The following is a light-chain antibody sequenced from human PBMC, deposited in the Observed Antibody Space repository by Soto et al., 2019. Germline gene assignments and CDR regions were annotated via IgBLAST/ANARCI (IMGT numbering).Light chain of an antibody. CDR1: QTISTL. CDR3: QQYSTYPWT. Sequence: DIQMTQSPSTLSASVGDRVTITCRASQTISTLLAWYQQRPGKAPNLLIYKASSLESGVTSRFSGSGSGTEFTLTISSLQPDDFATYFCQQYSTYPWTCGQGTKVEVK. CDR2: KAS. V-gene: IGKV1-5*03. J-gene: IGKJ1*01.